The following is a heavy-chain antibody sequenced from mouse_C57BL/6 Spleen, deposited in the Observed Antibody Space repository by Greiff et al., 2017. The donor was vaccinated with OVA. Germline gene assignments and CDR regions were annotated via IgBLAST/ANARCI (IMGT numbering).Heavy chain of an antibody. J-gene: IGHJ3*01. D-gene: IGHD1-1*01. CDR3: ARRGPPTEAWFAY. CDR2: INPSTGGT. V-gene: IGHV1-42*01. Sequence: EVQLQQSGPELVKPGASVKISCKASGYSFTGYYMNWVKQSPEKSLEWIGEINPSTGGTTYNQKFKAKATLTVDKSSSTAYMQLKSLTSEDSAVYYCARRGPPTEAWFAYWGQGTLVTVSA. CDR1: GYSFTGYY.